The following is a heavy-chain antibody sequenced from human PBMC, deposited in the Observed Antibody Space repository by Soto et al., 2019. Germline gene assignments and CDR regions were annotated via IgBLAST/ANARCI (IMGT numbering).Heavy chain of an antibody. V-gene: IGHV3-30-3*01. CDR3: ARGLDIGRDIDY. J-gene: IGHJ4*02. CDR2: ISYDGSNK. D-gene: IGHD2-15*01. Sequence: QVQLVESGGGVVQPGRSLRLSCAASGFTFSSYAMHWVRQAPGKGLEWVAVISYDGSNKYYADSVKGRFTISRDNSKNTLYLQMNSLRAEDTAVYYCARGLDIGRDIDYWGQGTLVTVSS. CDR1: GFTFSSYA.